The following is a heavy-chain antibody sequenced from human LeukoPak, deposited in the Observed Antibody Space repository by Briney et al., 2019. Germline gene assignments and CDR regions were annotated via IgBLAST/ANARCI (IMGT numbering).Heavy chain of an antibody. D-gene: IGHD2-21*02. CDR2: IIPIYNTV. CDR1: GCTFSSYA. Sequence: SVKVSCKTSGCTFSSYAFSWMRQAPGQGLEWVGRIIPIYNTVDYTQRFQGRVTITADESTNTVYLELGSLRYDDTAVYYCAREPLGCGDDGHFDYWGQGTLVTVSS. CDR3: AREPLGCGDDGHFDY. V-gene: IGHV1-69*15. J-gene: IGHJ4*02.